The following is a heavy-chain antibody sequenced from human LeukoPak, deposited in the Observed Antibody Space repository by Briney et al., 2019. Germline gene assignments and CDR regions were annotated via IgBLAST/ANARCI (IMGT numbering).Heavy chain of an antibody. Sequence: SETLSLTCAVYGGSFSGYYWSWIRQPPGKGLEWIGEINHSGSTNYNPSLKSRVTISVDTSKNQFSLKLSSVTAADTAVYYCARSTSEYSSSPFDYWSQGTLVTVSS. D-gene: IGHD6-6*01. CDR1: GGSFSGYY. J-gene: IGHJ4*02. V-gene: IGHV4-34*01. CDR3: ARSTSEYSSSPFDY. CDR2: INHSGST.